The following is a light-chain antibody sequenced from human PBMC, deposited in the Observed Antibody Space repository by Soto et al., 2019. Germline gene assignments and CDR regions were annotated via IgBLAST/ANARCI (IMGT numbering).Light chain of an antibody. V-gene: IGLV2-23*02. CDR3: CLYAGSGTV. CDR2: EVS. J-gene: IGLJ1*01. CDR1: RLDVGSYNL. Sequence: QSALTQPASVSGSPGQAITISCTGTRLDVGSYNLVSWYQQHPGKAPKLMIYEVSKRPSGVSNRFSGSKSGNTASLTISGLQAEDEADYYCCLYAGSGTVFGTGTKVTVL.